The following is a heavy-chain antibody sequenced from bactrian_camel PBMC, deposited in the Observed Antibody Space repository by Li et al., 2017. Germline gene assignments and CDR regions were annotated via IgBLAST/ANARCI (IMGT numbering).Heavy chain of an antibody. J-gene: IGHJ4*01. Sequence: VQLVESGGGSVQAGGSLNLSCTTSGLTFSTYCVGWFRQRPGKEREGVAGVEADGSDTYYADSVKGRFTISQDNAEKSISLQMKNLKPEDSGMYYCAASPSNWSPRSLAFRGARENSAYWGQGTQVTVS. V-gene: IGHV3S6*01. CDR2: VEADGSDT. CDR3: AASPSNWSPRSLAFRGARENSAY. CDR1: GLTFSTYC. D-gene: IGHD1*01.